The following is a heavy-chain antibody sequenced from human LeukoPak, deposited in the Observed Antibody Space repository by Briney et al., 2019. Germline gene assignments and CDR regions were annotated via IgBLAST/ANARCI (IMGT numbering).Heavy chain of an antibody. J-gene: IGHJ3*02. CDR2: IYPGDSDT. V-gene: IGHV5-51*01. D-gene: IGHD3-9*01. CDR3: ARRTYDILTGGAFDI. Sequence: GESLKISCKGSGYSFTSYWTGWVRQMPGKGLEWMGIIYPGDSDTRYSPSFQGQVTISADKSISTAYLQWSSLKASDTAMYYCARRTYDILTGGAFDIWGQGTMVTVSS. CDR1: GYSFTSYW.